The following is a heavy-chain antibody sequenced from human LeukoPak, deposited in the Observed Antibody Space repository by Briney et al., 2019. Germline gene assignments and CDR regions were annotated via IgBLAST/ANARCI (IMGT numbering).Heavy chain of an antibody. V-gene: IGHV4-34*01. J-gene: IGHJ4*02. Sequence: SETLSLTCAVSGTSFSSYYWSWIRQPPGKGLEWIGEVNHSGYTNDNPSPKSRVTISVDTSKNQFSLRLRSVTAADTAVYFCARMTTGHDFRGQGTLVTVSS. CDR3: ARMTTGHDF. CDR1: GTSFSSYY. D-gene: IGHD4-17*01. CDR2: VNHSGYT.